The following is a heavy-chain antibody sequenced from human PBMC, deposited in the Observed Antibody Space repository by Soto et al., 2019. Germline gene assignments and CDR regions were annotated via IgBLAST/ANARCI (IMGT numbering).Heavy chain of an antibody. Sequence: QVQLVQSGAEVKKPGASVKVSCKASGYIFTSHDINWVRHVPGQGFEWMGWMSPFSGNTGSAQKFQGRVSLTRNTSVNPXYMELSSLTSDDTAVYYCARGLCTGGTCYGLTVDFWGQGTTVTVSS. CDR2: MSPFSGNT. CDR3: ARGLCTGGTCYGLTVDF. J-gene: IGHJ3*01. CDR1: GYIFTSHD. D-gene: IGHD2-15*01. V-gene: IGHV1-8*01.